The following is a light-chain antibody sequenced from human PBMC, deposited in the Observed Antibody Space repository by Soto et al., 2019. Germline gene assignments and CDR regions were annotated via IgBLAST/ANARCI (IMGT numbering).Light chain of an antibody. Sequence: EVVMTQSPATLSVSPGDKVSLSCRANQTISNTLAWYQQKPGQAPRLLIYAASTRATGVSARFSGSGSGTEFTLTISSLQSEDFTTYYCQYYNNWLATFGGGTKVDIK. CDR1: QTISNT. CDR2: AAS. V-gene: IGKV3-15*01. J-gene: IGKJ4*01. CDR3: QYYNNWLAT.